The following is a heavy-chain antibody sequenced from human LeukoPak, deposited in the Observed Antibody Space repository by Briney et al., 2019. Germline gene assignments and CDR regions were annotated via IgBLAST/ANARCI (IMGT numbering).Heavy chain of an antibody. J-gene: IGHJ5*02. V-gene: IGHV1-8*03. Sequence: ASVKVSCKASGYTFTSYDINWVRQAPGQGLEWMGWMNPNSGNTGYAQKFQGRVTITRNTSISTAYMELNSLRSEDTAVYYCARASAYGDYGFDPWGQGTLVTVSS. D-gene: IGHD4-17*01. CDR2: MNPNSGNT. CDR3: ARASAYGDYGFDP. CDR1: GYTFTSYD.